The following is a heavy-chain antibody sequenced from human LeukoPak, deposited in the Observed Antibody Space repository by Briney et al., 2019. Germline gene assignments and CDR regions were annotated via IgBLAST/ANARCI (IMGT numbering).Heavy chain of an antibody. Sequence: PSETLSLTCIVSGDSISSYYWSWIRQAPGKGLEWIGYISTSGSTNYNPSLKSRVSISLDTSKNRFSLNLNFVTAADTAVYYCASPRSGYRYTFDYWGQGALVTVSS. CDR2: ISTSGST. D-gene: IGHD3-22*01. J-gene: IGHJ4*02. CDR3: ASPRSGYRYTFDY. CDR1: GDSISSYY. V-gene: IGHV4-4*09.